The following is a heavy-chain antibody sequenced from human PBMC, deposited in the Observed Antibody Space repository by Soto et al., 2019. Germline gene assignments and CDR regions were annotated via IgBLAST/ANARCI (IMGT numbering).Heavy chain of an antibody. J-gene: IGHJ4*02. CDR1: GFTFSYYA. Sequence: GGSLRLSCAASGFTFSYYALHWVRRAPGKGLEWVSSISGIRDYIRSADSVKGRFTISRDNAKTSLYLQMNSLTAEDTAVYYCAREGVHNYNEYYFEYWGQGTLVTVSS. D-gene: IGHD3-22*01. CDR3: AREGVHNYNEYYFEY. V-gene: IGHV3-21*06. CDR2: ISGIRDYI.